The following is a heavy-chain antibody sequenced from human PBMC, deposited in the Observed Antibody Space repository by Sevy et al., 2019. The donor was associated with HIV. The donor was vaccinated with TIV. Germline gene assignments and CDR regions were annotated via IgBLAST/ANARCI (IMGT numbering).Heavy chain of an antibody. J-gene: IGHJ3*02. CDR3: ATDIVGGFAFDI. V-gene: IGHV3-11*04. CDR2: ISSSGSTI. CDR1: GFTFSDYY. Sequence: GGSLRLSCAASGFTFSDYYMSWIRQAPGKGLEWVSYISSSGSTIYYADSLKGRFTITRDNAKNSLYLQMTSLRAVDTAVYYCATDIVGGFAFDIWGQGTMVTVSS. D-gene: IGHD2-15*01.